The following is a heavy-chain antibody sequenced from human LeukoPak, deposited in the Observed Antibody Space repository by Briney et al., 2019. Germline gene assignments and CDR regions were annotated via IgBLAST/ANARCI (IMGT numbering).Heavy chain of an antibody. CDR1: GFTFSTYD. J-gene: IGHJ4*02. V-gene: IGHV3-13*01. D-gene: IGHD1-26*01. Sequence: GGSLRLSCAASGFTFSTYDMRWVRQATGKGLEWVSAIDTAGDTYYPGSVKGRFTISRENAKNSLYLQMNSLRAGDTAVYYCAREGSGSDGFDYWGQGTLVTVSS. CDR2: IDTAGDT. CDR3: AREGSGSDGFDY.